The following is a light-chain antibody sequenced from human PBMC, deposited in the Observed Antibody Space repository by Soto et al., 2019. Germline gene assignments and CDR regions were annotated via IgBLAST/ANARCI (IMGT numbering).Light chain of an antibody. CDR3: CSYAGKYNFWV. V-gene: IGLV2-11*01. Sequence: QSALTQPRSVSGSPGQSVTISCTGTNSDIGGYNYVSWYQQHPGKAPKVMIYDVSGRPSGVPDRFSGSKSGNTASLTISGLKAEDEADYYCCSYAGKYNFWVFGGGTKVTVL. CDR2: DVS. J-gene: IGLJ3*02. CDR1: NSDIGGYNY.